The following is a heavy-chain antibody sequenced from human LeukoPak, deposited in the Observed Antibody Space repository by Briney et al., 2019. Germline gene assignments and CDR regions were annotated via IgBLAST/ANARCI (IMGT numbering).Heavy chain of an antibody. V-gene: IGHV1-18*01. CDR1: GYTFTSYG. Sequence: GASVKVSCKASGYTFTSYGISWVRQAPGQGLEWMGWISAYNGNTNYAKKLQGRVTMTTDTSTNTAYMELRSLRSDDTAVYYCARGAGYCSSTSCYVFSVDYYYYGMDVWGQGTTVTVSS. CDR2: ISAYNGNT. D-gene: IGHD2-2*01. J-gene: IGHJ6*02. CDR3: ARGAGYCSSTSCYVFSVDYYYYGMDV.